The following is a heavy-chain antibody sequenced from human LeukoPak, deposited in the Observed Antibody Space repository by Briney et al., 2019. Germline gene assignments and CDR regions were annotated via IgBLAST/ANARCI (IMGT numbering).Heavy chain of an antibody. CDR3: ARDLGLGYCRGGDCYSAYFDY. CDR2: IYSGDNA. J-gene: IGHJ4*02. D-gene: IGHD2-15*01. CDR1: ELTVSSNY. V-gene: IGHV3-66*01. Sequence: GGSLRLSCAASELTVSSNYMSWVRQAPGKGLEWVSVIYSGDNAHYAESVKGRFTISRDNSKNTLYLQMNSLRAEDTAVYYCARDLGLGYCRGGDCYSAYFDYWGQGTLVTVSS.